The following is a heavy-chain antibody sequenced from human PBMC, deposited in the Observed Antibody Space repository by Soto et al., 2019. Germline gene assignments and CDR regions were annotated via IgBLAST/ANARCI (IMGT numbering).Heavy chain of an antibody. D-gene: IGHD1-26*01. CDR2: LWHDGSNQ. J-gene: IGHJ5*02. Sequence: PGGSLRLSCAASGFTFSSYAMHWVRQAPGKGLEWVAGLWHDGSNQYYADSVKGRFTISRDNSKSTLYLQLNSLRVEDTAVYYCARDLGSGSPLNWFDPWGQGTLVTVSS. CDR1: GFTFSSYA. V-gene: IGHV3-33*08. CDR3: ARDLGSGSPLNWFDP.